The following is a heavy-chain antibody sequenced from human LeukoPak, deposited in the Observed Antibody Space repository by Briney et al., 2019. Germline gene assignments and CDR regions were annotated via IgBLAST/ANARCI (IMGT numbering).Heavy chain of an antibody. CDR2: ISSSGSTI. CDR1: GFTFSSYE. D-gene: IGHD1-26*01. V-gene: IGHV3-48*03. Sequence: GWSLTLSCAASGFTFSSYEMNWVRQAPGKGLEGVSYISSSGSTIYYADSVKGRFTISRDNAKNSLYLQMNSLRAEDTAVYYCARIELTLAEEAFDIWGQGTMVTVSS. CDR3: ARIELTLAEEAFDI. J-gene: IGHJ3*02.